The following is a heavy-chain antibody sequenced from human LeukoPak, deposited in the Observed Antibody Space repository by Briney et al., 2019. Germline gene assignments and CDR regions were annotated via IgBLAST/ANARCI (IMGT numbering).Heavy chain of an antibody. CDR1: GYTFTSYG. D-gene: IGHD3-10*01. V-gene: IGHV1-18*01. Sequence: ASVKVSCKASGYTFTSYGISGVRQAPGQGLEWMGWISAYSGNTNYAQKLQGRVTMTTDTSTSTAYMELRSLRSDDTAVYYCARRGRGSGRHAFDIWGQGTMVTVSS. CDR3: ARRGRGSGRHAFDI. J-gene: IGHJ3*02. CDR2: ISAYSGNT.